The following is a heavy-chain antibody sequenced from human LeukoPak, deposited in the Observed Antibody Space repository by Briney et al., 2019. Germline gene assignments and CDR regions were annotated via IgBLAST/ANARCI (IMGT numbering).Heavy chain of an antibody. V-gene: IGHV3-66*04. J-gene: IGHJ4*02. CDR3: ARPSRGAWTPFDF. CDR2: IHSGGST. CDR1: GFTVSSNY. Sequence: PGGSLRLSCAASGFTVSSNYMSWVRQAPGKGLEWVSVIHSGGSTYYADSVKGRSTISGDSSKNTLYLQMNSLRADDTAVYYCARPSRGAWTPFDFWGQGTLVTVSS. D-gene: IGHD1-1*01.